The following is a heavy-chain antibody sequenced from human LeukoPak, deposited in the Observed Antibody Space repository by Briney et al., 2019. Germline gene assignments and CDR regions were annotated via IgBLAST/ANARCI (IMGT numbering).Heavy chain of an antibody. Sequence: GGSLRLSCEASGFTFSTFAMIWVRQPPGKGLEWVSSIFPSGGEIHYADSVRVRFTISRDNSKSTLSLQMNGLRAEDTAVYYCARDPGSGSYLTEYWGQGALVTVSS. CDR2: IFPSGGEI. CDR1: GFTFSTFA. V-gene: IGHV3-23*01. J-gene: IGHJ4*02. CDR3: ARDPGSGSYLTEY. D-gene: IGHD3-10*01.